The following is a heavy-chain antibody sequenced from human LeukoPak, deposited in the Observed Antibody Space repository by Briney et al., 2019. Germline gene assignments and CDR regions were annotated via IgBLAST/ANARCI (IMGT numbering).Heavy chain of an antibody. V-gene: IGHV1-69*04. Sequence: GASVKVSCKASGGTFSSYAISWVRQAPGQGLEWMGRIIPILGIANYAQKFQGRVTMTTDTSTSTAYMELRSLRSDDTAVYYCARWDYYYYGMDVWGQGTTVTVSS. CDR2: IIPILGIA. CDR1: GGTFSSYA. J-gene: IGHJ6*02. CDR3: ARWDYYYYGMDV.